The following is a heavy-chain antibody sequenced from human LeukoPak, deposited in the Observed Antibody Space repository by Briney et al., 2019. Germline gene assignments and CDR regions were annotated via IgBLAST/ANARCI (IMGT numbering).Heavy chain of an antibody. Sequence: SETLSLTCTVSGGSISSSSYYWGWIRQPPGKGLEWIGNIYYSGSTYYNPSLESRVTISVDTSKNQFSLKLSSVTAADTAVYYCARGGYGDYRPPLYFDYWGQGTLVTVSS. CDR2: IYYSGST. CDR3: ARGGYGDYRPPLYFDY. CDR1: GGSISSSSYY. D-gene: IGHD4-17*01. V-gene: IGHV4-39*07. J-gene: IGHJ4*02.